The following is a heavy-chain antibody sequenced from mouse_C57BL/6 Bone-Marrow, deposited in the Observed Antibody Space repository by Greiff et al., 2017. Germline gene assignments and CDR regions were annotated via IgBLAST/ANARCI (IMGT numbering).Heavy chain of an antibody. J-gene: IGHJ2*01. D-gene: IGHD1-2*01. CDR3: ARDGYAGFDY. Sequence: EVKLMESGGGLVKPGGSLKLSCAASGFTFSSDAMSWVRQTPEKRLEWVATISDGGGYTYYPDNVKGRFTISRDNAKNNLYLQMSHLKSEDTAMYYCARDGYAGFDYWGQGTTLTVSS. V-gene: IGHV5-4*01. CDR1: GFTFSSDA. CDR2: ISDGGGYT.